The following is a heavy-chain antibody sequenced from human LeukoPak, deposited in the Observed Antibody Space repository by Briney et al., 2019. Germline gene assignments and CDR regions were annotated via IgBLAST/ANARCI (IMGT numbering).Heavy chain of an antibody. CDR1: GFTFSSYP. D-gene: IGHD6-19*01. J-gene: IGHJ4*02. CDR3: ATSSGWYPKYFDY. Sequence: GGSLRLSCAASGFTFSSYPMSWVRQAPGKGLEWVSAISGSGGDTYYADSVKGGFTISRDNSKNTLYLQMNNLRAEDTALYYCATSSGWYPKYFDYWGQGTMVTVSS. CDR2: ISGSGGDT. V-gene: IGHV3-23*01.